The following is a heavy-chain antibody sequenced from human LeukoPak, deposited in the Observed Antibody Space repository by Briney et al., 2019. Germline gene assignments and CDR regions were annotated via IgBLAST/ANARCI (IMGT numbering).Heavy chain of an antibody. CDR3: AKTPKLIRGTPDY. CDR2: ISGGGGDA. J-gene: IGHJ4*02. Sequence: PGGSLRLSCAASGFTFDNYAMTWVRQAPGKGLEWVSVISGGGGDAYYADSVKGRFTISRDNSKSTLYLQMNRLRAEDTAVYYCAKTPKLIRGTPDYWGQGTLVIASS. V-gene: IGHV3-23*01. D-gene: IGHD3-10*01. CDR1: GFTFDNYA.